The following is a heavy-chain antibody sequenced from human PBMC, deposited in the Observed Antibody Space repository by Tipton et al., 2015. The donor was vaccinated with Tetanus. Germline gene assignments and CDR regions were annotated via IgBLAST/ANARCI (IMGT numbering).Heavy chain of an antibody. CDR2: SYAGGNYA. CDR3: AKVRGTLRYSFDS. J-gene: IGHJ5*01. V-gene: IGHV3-23*03. CDR1: GFTFNTYP. D-gene: IGHD2-15*01. Sequence: SLRLSYAASGFTFNTYPTNWVRQAPGKGLEWVSVSYAGGNYAYYAGSVKGRFTTSRDDSKSTLYLHMTSLRAEDTAVYYCAKVRGTLRYSFDSWGQGTLVTVSS.